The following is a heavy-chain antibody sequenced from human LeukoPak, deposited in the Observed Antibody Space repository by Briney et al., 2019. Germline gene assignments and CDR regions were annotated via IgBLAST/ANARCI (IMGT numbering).Heavy chain of an antibody. V-gene: IGHV4-39*07. J-gene: IGHJ4*02. D-gene: IGHD6-19*01. CDR1: GGSISSSSYY. CDR2: IYYSGYT. CDR3: ARNKQWLGGRFDY. Sequence: PSETLSLTCTVSGGSISSSSYYWGWIRQPPGKGLEWIGSIYYSGYTYYNPSLKSRVTISVDTSKNQFSLKLSSVTAADTAVYYCARNKQWLGGRFDYWGQGTLVTVSS.